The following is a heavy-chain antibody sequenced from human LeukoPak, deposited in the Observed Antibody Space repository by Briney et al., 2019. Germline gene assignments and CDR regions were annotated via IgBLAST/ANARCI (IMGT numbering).Heavy chain of an antibody. CDR1: GSSFTSYW. Sequence: GASLQISCKGSGSSFTSYWIGWVRQLPGKGLEWMGIIYPGDSDTRYSPSFQGQVTISADKSISTAYLQWSSLKASDTAMYYCARQGPYSYGYGNDAFDIWGQGTMVTVSS. V-gene: IGHV5-51*01. D-gene: IGHD5-18*01. CDR3: ARQGPYSYGYGNDAFDI. J-gene: IGHJ3*02. CDR2: IYPGDSDT.